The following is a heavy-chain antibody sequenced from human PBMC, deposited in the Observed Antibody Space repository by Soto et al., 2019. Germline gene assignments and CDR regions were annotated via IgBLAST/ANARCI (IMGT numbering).Heavy chain of an antibody. V-gene: IGHV4-31*03. D-gene: IGHD3-10*01. CDR2: IYYSGST. J-gene: IGHJ4*02. Sequence: QVQLQESGPGLVKPSQTLSLTCTVSGGSISSSGYNWSWIRQHPGKGLEWIGYIYYSGSTSYNPSGKSRVTISVDTSQNQVSLKLSSVTAADTAVYFCARYGSGSYYPTTFDSWGQGTLVTVSS. CDR1: GGSISSSGYN. CDR3: ARYGSGSYYPTTFDS.